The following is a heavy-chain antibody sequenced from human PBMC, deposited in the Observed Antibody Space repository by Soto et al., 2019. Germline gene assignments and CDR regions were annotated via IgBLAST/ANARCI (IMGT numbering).Heavy chain of an antibody. Sequence: EVQLVESGGGLVQPGGSLRLSCAASGFTFSSYWMSWVRQAPGKGLEWVANIKQDGSEKYYVDSVKGRFTISRDNAKNSLYLQMNSLRAEYTAVYYCARDSGAYYYDSSGFGGLDYWGQGTLVTVSS. V-gene: IGHV3-7*05. CDR3: ARDSGAYYYDSSGFGGLDY. D-gene: IGHD3-22*01. CDR1: GFTFSSYW. J-gene: IGHJ4*02. CDR2: IKQDGSEK.